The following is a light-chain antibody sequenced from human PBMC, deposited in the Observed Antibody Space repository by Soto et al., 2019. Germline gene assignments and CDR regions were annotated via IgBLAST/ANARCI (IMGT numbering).Light chain of an antibody. Sequence: IVLTQSPGTLSLSPWERATLSCRASQSVGSNYLAWYQQKPGQAPRLLIYGASSRATGIPDRFSGSGSGTDFTLTISRLEPEDFAVYYCQQYGSSALTFGGGTKVDIK. CDR2: GAS. CDR3: QQYGSSALT. CDR1: QSVGSNY. V-gene: IGKV3-20*01. J-gene: IGKJ4*01.